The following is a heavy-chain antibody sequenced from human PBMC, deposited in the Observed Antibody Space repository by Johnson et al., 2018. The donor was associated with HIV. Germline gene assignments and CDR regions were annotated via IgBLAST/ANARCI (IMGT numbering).Heavy chain of an antibody. J-gene: IGHJ3*01. CDR2: ISPTSDSA. Sequence: VQLVESGGGLVQPGGSLRLSCAASGLSFSISFLDWVRQAPGKGLEYVSGISPTSDSAYYADSVKGRFIISRDNSKNTLYLQLGSLRDDDMAIDYCVRRQYVNIWQVAFDVWGEGATVTVSS. V-gene: IGHV3-64*07. CDR1: GLSFSISF. D-gene: IGHD2-21*01. CDR3: VRRQYVNIWQVAFDV.